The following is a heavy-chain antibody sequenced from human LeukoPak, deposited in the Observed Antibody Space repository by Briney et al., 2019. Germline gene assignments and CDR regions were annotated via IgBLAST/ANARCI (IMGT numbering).Heavy chain of an antibody. CDR2: ISNDGSDK. CDR3: AELGITMIGGV. J-gene: IGHJ6*04. CDR1: RFAFSNYG. V-gene: IGHV3-30*18. Sequence: GRSLRLSCAASRFAFSNYGIYWVRQAPGKGLEWVAVISNDGSDKYCADSVKGRFTISRDNAKNSLYLQMNSLRAEDTAVYYCAELGITMIGGVWGKGTTVTISS. D-gene: IGHD3-10*02.